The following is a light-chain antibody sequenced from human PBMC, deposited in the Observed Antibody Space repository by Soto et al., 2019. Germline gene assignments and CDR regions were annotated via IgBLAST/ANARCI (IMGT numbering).Light chain of an antibody. CDR3: QYYGHSPPVT. CDR1: QSVSSSY. J-gene: IGKJ4*01. V-gene: IGKV3-20*01. Sequence: IVLTQSPATLSLSPGERATLSCRSSQSVSSSYLTWYQQKGGQAPRLLIYGASSRATGTPDRFSGSGSGTDFTLTISRLEPEDFVVYYCQYYGHSPPVTFGGGTKVDIK. CDR2: GAS.